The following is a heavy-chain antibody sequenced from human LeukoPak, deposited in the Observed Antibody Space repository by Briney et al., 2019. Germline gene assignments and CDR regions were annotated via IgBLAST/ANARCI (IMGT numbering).Heavy chain of an antibody. CDR1: GGSISTYY. Sequence: KPSETLSLTCTGSGGSISTYYMIWIRQPPGKGLEWIGYIYYTGSTEYNPSLKSRVTISVDTSKNQFSLKLSSVTAADTAVYYCVTHTYSEWARAFDIWGQGTMVTVSS. CDR2: IYYTGST. D-gene: IGHD1-26*01. CDR3: VTHTYSEWARAFDI. V-gene: IGHV4-59*08. J-gene: IGHJ3*02.